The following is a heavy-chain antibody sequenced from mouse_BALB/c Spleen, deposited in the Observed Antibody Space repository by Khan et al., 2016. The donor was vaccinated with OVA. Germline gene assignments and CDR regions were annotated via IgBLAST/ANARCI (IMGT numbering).Heavy chain of an antibody. D-gene: IGHD1-1*01. V-gene: IGHV1-20*02. CDR3: ARTYGSDFDY. CDR2: INPYIGET. Sequence: VQLKQSGPELVKPGASVKISCKASGYSFTGYFMNWVMQSHGKSLEWIGRINPYIGETFYNQKFRDKASLTVDESSSTAHMELRTLASEDSAVYYCARTYGSDFDYWGQGTTLTVSS. CDR1: GYSFTGYF. J-gene: IGHJ2*01.